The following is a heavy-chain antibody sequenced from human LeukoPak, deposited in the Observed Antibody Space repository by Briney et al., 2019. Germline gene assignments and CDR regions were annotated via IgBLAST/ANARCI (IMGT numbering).Heavy chain of an antibody. D-gene: IGHD6-6*01. CDR3: ARGVLAARLNY. J-gene: IGHJ4*02. V-gene: IGHV4-59*01. CDR2: IYYSGST. Sequence: PSETLSLTCTVSGGSISSYYWSWIRQPPGKGLEWIGYIYYSGSTNYNPSLKSRVTISVDTSKNQFSLKLSSATAADTAVYYCARGVLAARLNYWGQGTLVTVSS. CDR1: GGSISSYY.